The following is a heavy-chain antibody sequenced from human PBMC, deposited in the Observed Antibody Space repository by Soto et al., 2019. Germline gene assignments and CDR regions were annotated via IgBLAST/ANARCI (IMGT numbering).Heavy chain of an antibody. CDR1: GGTFSSYA. D-gene: IGHD5-18*01. V-gene: IGHV1-69*13. CDR2: IIPIFGTA. Sequence: GASVKVSCKASGGTFSSYAISWVRQAPGQGLEWMGGIIPIFGTANYAQKFRGRVTITADESTSTAYMELSSLRSEDTAVYYCARVPPGAMVPFDYWGQGTLVTVSS. CDR3: ARVPPGAMVPFDY. J-gene: IGHJ4*02.